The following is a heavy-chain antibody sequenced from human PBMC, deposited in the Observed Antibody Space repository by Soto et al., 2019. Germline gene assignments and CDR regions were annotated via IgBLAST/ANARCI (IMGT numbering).Heavy chain of an antibody. J-gene: IGHJ4*02. Sequence: QVQLVQSGAEVRKPGSSVKVSCTASGGTFTTYDISWVRQAPGQGLEWMGGIIPLFDATKYAQKFQGRVTITADKSTGTAYMELSSLRSEDTAMYYCARERSSSWYNGTFYFDSWGQGTLVTVSS. CDR3: ARERSSSWYNGTFYFDS. CDR1: GGTFTTYD. D-gene: IGHD6-19*01. CDR2: IIPLFDAT. V-gene: IGHV1-69*06.